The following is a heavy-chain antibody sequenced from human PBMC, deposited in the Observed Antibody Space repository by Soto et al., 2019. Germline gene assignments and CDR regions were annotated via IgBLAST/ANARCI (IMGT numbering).Heavy chain of an antibody. D-gene: IGHD5-12*01. CDR1: GYTFTSYA. J-gene: IGHJ4*02. CDR3: ARGRDSGYDYDDY. Sequence: ASVKVSCKASGYTFTSYAMHWVRQAPGQRLEWMGWINAGNGNTKYSQKFQGRVTITRDTSASTAYMELSSLRPEDTAVYYCARGRDSGYDYDDYWGQGTLVTVS. CDR2: INAGNGNT. V-gene: IGHV1-3*01.